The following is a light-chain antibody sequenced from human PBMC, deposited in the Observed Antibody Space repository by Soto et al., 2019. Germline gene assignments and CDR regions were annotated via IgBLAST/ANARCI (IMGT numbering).Light chain of an antibody. CDR1: QSVSSSY. V-gene: IGKV3-20*01. CDR2: GAS. J-gene: IGKJ2*01. Sequence: EIVLTQSPGTLSLSPGERATLSCRASQSVSSSYLAWYQQKPGQAPRVLIYGASSRATGIPDRFSGSGSGTDFTLTISRLEPEDFAVYYCQQYGGSVTFGQGTKLEIK. CDR3: QQYGGSVT.